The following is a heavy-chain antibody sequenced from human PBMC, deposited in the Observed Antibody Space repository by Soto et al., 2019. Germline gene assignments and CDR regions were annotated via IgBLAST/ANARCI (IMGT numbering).Heavy chain of an antibody. D-gene: IGHD6-19*01. CDR3: ARHVNVAVAGTGFDY. CDR2: IHYSGST. V-gene: IGHV4-59*08. J-gene: IGHJ4*02. Sequence: QVQLQESGPGLVKPSETLSLTCTVSGGSISSYYWSWIRQPPGKGLEWIGHIHYSGSTNYNPSLRIRVTMSVVTSQNQFSLKLSSVTAADTAVYYCARHVNVAVAGTGFDYWGQGTLVTVSS. CDR1: GGSISSYY.